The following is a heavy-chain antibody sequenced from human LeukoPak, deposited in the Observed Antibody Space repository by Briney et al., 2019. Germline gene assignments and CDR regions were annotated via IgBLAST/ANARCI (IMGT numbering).Heavy chain of an antibody. CDR1: GFTFSDYY. CDR3: ARSSVAAAVGFDP. Sequence: GGSLRLSCAASGFTFSDYYMSWIRQAPGKGLEWVSYISSSGSTIYCADSVKGRFTISRDNAKNSLYLQMNSLRAEDTAVYYCARSSVAAAVGFDPWGQGTLVTVSS. J-gene: IGHJ5*02. CDR2: ISSSGSTI. V-gene: IGHV3-11*01. D-gene: IGHD6-13*01.